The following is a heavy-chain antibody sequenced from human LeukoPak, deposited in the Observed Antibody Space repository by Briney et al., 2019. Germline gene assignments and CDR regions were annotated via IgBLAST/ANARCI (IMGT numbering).Heavy chain of an antibody. Sequence: PSETLSLTCTVSGGSISSSSYYWGWIRQPPGKGREWIGSVYYSGSTYYIPSLKSRVTISVDTSKNQFSLKLSSVTAADTAVYYCARSRELHFDYWGQGTLVTVSS. D-gene: IGHD3-10*01. CDR2: VYYSGST. V-gene: IGHV4-39*01. CDR3: ARSRELHFDY. J-gene: IGHJ4*02. CDR1: GGSISSSSYY.